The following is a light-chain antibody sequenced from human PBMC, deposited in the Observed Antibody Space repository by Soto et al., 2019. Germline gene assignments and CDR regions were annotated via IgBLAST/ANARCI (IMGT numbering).Light chain of an antibody. J-gene: IGKJ2*01. Sequence: DIQMTQSPSSLSASVGDRVTITCQASQAIANSLNWYQHKPGKPPKLLIYDASNLETGVPSRFSGSGSGTDFTFTISSVQPEDIATYYCQQYGRTFGQGTKVDIK. V-gene: IGKV1-33*01. CDR2: DAS. CDR3: QQYGRT. CDR1: QAIANS.